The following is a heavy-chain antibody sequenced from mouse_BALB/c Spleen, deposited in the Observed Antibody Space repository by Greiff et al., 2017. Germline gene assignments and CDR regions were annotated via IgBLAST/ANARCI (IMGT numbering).Heavy chain of an antibody. J-gene: IGHJ2*01. CDR1: GYSITSDYA. Sequence: EVKLMESGPGLVKPSQSLSLTCTVTGYSITSDYAWNWIRQFPGNKLEWMGYISYSGSTSYNPSLKSRISITRDTSKNQFFLQLNSVTTEDTATYYCARWNYRYDEDYWGQGTTLTVSS. CDR2: ISYSGST. CDR3: ARWNYRYDEDY. D-gene: IGHD2-14*01. V-gene: IGHV3-2*02.